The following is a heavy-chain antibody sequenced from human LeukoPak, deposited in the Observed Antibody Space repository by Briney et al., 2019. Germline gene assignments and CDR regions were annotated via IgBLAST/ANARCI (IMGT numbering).Heavy chain of an antibody. Sequence: GRCLRLSCAASGFTVSSSWMSCVSQDPRSGLGWVANIKQDGREKYYVDSVKGRFTISRDNAKNSLYLQMNSLRAEDTAVYYCARDGPIAVAGTGSYYYYYYMDVWGKGTTVTVSS. CDR1: GFTVSSSW. D-gene: IGHD6-19*01. CDR3: ARDGPIAVAGTGSYYYYYYMDV. V-gene: IGHV3-7*01. CDR2: IKQDGREK. J-gene: IGHJ6*03.